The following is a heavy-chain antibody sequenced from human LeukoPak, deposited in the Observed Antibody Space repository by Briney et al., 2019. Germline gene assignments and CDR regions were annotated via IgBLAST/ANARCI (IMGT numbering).Heavy chain of an antibody. Sequence: GGSLRLSCAASGFTFSSYSMNWVRQAPGKGLEWVAVIWYDGSNKYYADSVKGRFTISRDNSKNTLYLQMNSLRAKDTAVYYCARLGRSGWQTYYYYGRAVGGQGTTVPVSS. CDR3: ARLGRSGWQTYYYYGRAV. CDR1: GFTFSSYS. CDR2: IWYDGSNK. J-gene: IGHJ6*02. V-gene: IGHV3-33*08. D-gene: IGHD6-19*01.